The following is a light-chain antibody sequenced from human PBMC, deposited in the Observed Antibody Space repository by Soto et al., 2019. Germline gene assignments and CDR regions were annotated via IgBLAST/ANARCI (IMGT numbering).Light chain of an antibody. V-gene: IGKV1D-12*01. CDR2: AGS. CDR3: QQANHFPPT. Sequence: DIQMTQSPSSVSASVGDRVTITCRASQDISSWLSWYQQKPGKAPNLLIYAGSSLQTGVPSRFSGSGSGTEFTLTISSLQPEDFATYYCQQANHFPPTFGPGTKVDIK. CDR1: QDISSW. J-gene: IGKJ3*01.